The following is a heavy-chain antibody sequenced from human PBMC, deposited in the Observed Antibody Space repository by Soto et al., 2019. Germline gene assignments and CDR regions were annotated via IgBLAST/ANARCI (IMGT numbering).Heavy chain of an antibody. CDR2: ISYDGSNK. CDR3: AKDQGVVEQLAAFDY. D-gene: IGHD6-6*01. J-gene: IGHJ4*02. CDR1: GFTFSSYG. Sequence: PGGSLRLSCAASGFTFSSYGMHWVRQAPGKGLEWVAVISYDGSNKYYADSVKGRFTISRDNSKNTLYLQMNSLRAEDTAVYYCAKDQGVVEQLAAFDYWGQGTLVTVSS. V-gene: IGHV3-30*18.